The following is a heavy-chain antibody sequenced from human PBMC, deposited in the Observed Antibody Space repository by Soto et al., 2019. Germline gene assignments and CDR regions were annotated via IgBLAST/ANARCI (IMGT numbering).Heavy chain of an antibody. D-gene: IGHD3-10*01. CDR1: GYTFTNYG. Sequence: ASVKVSCKTSGYTFTNYGISWVRQAPGQGLEWMGWITTDKGKTTYAQKFQGRVTMTTDTSTSTAYMELRSLRAEDTAVYYCAKDYYSSGSNYFDHWGQGTLVTVS. CDR2: ITTDKGKT. CDR3: AKDYYSSGSNYFDH. V-gene: IGHV1-18*01. J-gene: IGHJ4*02.